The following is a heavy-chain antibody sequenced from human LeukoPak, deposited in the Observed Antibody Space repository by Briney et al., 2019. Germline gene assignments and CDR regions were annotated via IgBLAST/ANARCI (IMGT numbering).Heavy chain of an antibody. Sequence: GGSLRLSCAASGFTFSTFWMHWVHQTPGKGLVWVSRISNDGSTTHYADSVKGRFTISRDNAKNTLFLHMNSLRAEDTAMYYCNVRWGPNSDYWGQGTLVTVSS. V-gene: IGHV3-74*01. CDR2: ISNDGSTT. D-gene: IGHD7-27*01. CDR3: NVRWGPNSDY. J-gene: IGHJ4*02. CDR1: GFTFSTFW.